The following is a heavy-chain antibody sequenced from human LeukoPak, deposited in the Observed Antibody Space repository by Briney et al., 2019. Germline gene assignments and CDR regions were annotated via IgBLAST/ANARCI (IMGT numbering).Heavy chain of an antibody. Sequence: GGSLRVSCAVSGFSVSDYAMHWVRPGPGKGLEWVAVTKYDGKNKYYADFVKGRFNISGDNYNNTLHLQMNDLTAEDTAVYYCERCHRRYCYNDNCFDLDVWGRGTLVTVSS. CDR2: TKYDGKNK. D-gene: IGHD2-8*01. CDR1: GFSVSDYA. V-gene: IGHV3-33*05. J-gene: IGHJ4*02. CDR3: ERCHRRYCYNDNCFDLDV.